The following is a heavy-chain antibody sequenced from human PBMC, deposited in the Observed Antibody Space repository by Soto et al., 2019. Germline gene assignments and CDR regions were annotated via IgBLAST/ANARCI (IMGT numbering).Heavy chain of an antibody. CDR3: GRSLDY. CDR1: GYSFTTYS. V-gene: IGHV1-3*04. CDR2: INTGNGNT. Sequence: ASVKVSCKASGYSFTTYSIHWVRQAPGQRLEWMGWINTGNGNTKYSQKFQGRVTITRDTSANTAYMELSSLRSEDTAVYYCGRSLDYWGQGTLVTVSS. J-gene: IGHJ4*02.